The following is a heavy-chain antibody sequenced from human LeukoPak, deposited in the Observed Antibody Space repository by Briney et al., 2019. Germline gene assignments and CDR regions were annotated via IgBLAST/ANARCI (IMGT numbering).Heavy chain of an antibody. CDR1: GYSISTGFY. J-gene: IGHJ6*03. V-gene: IGHV4-38-2*01. CDR2: IYHSGST. CDR3: ARLSIFGVVIPEVMDV. Sequence: SETLSLTCAVSGYSISTGFYCGWIRQPPGKGLEWIGSIYHSGSTYYNPSLKSRVTISVDTSKNQFSLKLSSVTAADTAVYYCARLSIFGVVIPEVMDVWGKGTTVIVSS. D-gene: IGHD3-3*01.